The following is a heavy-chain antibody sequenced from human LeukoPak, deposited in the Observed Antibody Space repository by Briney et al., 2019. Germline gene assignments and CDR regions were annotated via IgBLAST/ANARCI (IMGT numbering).Heavy chain of an antibody. J-gene: IGHJ1*01. CDR3: ARVYSRALQH. CDR1: GGSFSGYY. V-gene: IGHV4-34*01. CDR2: INHSGST. D-gene: IGHD6-13*01. Sequence: PSETLSLTCAVYGGSFSGYYWSWIRQPPGKGLEWIGEINHSGSTNYNPSLKSRVTISVDTSKNQFSLKLSSVTAADTAVYYCARVYSRALQHWGQGTLVTVSS.